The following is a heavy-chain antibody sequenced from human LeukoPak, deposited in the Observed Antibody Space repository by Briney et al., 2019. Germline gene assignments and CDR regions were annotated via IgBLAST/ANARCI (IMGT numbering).Heavy chain of an antibody. V-gene: IGHV4-34*01. J-gene: IGHJ4*02. Sequence: SETLSLTCAVSGDSFSGYYWTWIRQPPGKGLEWIGEINHGGTTNYNPSLTSRVTISVDTSKNQFSLNLTSVTAADTAIYYCATNIPGTTYFDPWGQGTLVTVSS. CDR2: INHGGTT. CDR3: ATNIPGTTYFDP. D-gene: IGHD1-14*01. CDR1: GDSFSGYY.